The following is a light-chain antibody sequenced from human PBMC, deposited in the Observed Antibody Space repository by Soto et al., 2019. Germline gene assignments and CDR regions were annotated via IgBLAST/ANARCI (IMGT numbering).Light chain of an antibody. J-gene: IGLJ2*01. V-gene: IGLV1-47*02. CDR2: ANS. CDR1: SSNIGSND. CDR3: AAWDDSLSVVV. Sequence: QSVLTQPPSASETPGQRVTISCSGSSSNIGSNDAYWYQQLPGTAPKLLIYANSQRPSGFPDRISGSKSGTSASLDISGLRSEDEAHYYCAAWDDSLSVVVFGGGTKLTVL.